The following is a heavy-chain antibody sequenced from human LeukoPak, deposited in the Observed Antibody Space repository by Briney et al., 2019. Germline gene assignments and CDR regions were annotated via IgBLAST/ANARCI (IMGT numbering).Heavy chain of an antibody. V-gene: IGHV3-7*01. CDR1: GFTFSSYW. CDR2: INQDGSEK. J-gene: IGHJ6*03. CDR3: ARDQGYYYYMDV. Sequence: GGSLRLSCAASGFTFSSYWMSWVRQAPGKGLEWVANINQDGSEKYYVDSVKGRFTISRDNAKNSLYLQMNSRRAEDPAVYYCARDQGYYYYMDVWGEGTTVTVSS.